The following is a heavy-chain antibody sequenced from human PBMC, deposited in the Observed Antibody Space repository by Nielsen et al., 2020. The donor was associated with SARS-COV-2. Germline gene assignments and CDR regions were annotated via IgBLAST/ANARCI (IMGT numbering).Heavy chain of an antibody. CDR2: IIPKFATA. V-gene: IGHV1-69*13. D-gene: IGHD3-16*01. CDR1: GGPFSNHG. J-gene: IGHJ6*02. CDR3: AREGRDRYEFGRGFLFDYYFGMDD. Sequence: SVKVSCKASGGPFSNHGITWVRQAPGQGLEWMGGIIPKFATANYAEKFQGRITITADESTSTGYMELSSLTSEDTAVYYCAREGRDRYEFGRGFLFDYYFGMDDWGQGTTVTVSS.